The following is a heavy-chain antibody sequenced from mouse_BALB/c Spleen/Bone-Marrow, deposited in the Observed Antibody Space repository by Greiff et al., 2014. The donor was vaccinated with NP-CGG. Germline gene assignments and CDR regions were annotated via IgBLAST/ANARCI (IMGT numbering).Heavy chain of an antibody. CDR2: INPSNGRI. D-gene: IGHD1-1*01. CDR1: GYTFTSYW. J-gene: IGHJ1*01. Sequence: VQLQQSGAELVKPGASVKLSCKASGYTFTSYWMQWVKQRPGQGLEWIGEINPSNGRINYNEKFKSKATLTVDKSSSTAYMQLSSLTSEDSAVYYCARKYYGSSYVWYFDVWGAGTTVIVSS. CDR3: ARKYYGSSYVWYFDV. V-gene: IGHV1S81*02.